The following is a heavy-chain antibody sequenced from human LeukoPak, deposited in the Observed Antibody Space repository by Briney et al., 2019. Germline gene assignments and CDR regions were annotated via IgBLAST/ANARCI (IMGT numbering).Heavy chain of an antibody. J-gene: IGHJ6*02. Sequence: SQPLSLTCAISGDSVSSNSAAWNWIRQSPSRGLEWLGRTYYRSKWYNDYAVSVKSRITINPDTSKNQFSLQLNSVTPEDTAVYYCARVGYYYDSSGYYTYYYYGMDVWGQGTTVTVSS. CDR3: ARVGYYYDSSGYYTYYYYGMDV. V-gene: IGHV6-1*01. CDR2: TYYRSKWYN. D-gene: IGHD3-22*01. CDR1: GDSVSSNSAA.